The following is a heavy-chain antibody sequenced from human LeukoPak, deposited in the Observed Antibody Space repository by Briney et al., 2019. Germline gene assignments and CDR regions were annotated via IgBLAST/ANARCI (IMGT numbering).Heavy chain of an antibody. CDR1: GGSISIYY. V-gene: IGHV4-59*01. J-gene: IGHJ4*02. CDR3: ARGNLYYFDY. CDR2: IYYSGST. Sequence: SETLSLTCTVSGGSISIYYWSWIRQPPGKGLEWIGYIYYSGSTNYNPSLKSRVTISVDTSKNQFSLKLSSVTAADTAVYYCARGNLYYFDYWGQGTLVTVSS.